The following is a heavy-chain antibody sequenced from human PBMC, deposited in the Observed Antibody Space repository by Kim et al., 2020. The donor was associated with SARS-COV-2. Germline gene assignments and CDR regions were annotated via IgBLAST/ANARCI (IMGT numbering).Heavy chain of an antibody. CDR2: ISYDGSNK. D-gene: IGHD2-21*01. CDR1: GFTFSSYG. J-gene: IGHJ4*02. CDR3: AKDPAVMWGYYFDY. Sequence: GGSLRLSCAASGFTFSSYGMHWVRQAPGKGLEWVAVISYDGSNKYYADSVKGRFTISRDNSKNTLYLQMNSLRAEDTAVYYCAKDPAVMWGYYFDYWGQGTLVTVSS. V-gene: IGHV3-30*18.